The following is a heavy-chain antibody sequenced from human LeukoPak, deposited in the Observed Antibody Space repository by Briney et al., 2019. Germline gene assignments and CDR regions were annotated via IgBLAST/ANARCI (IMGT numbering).Heavy chain of an antibody. CDR3: ARLSGTYSRGGDH. CDR1: GFTFSDFH. D-gene: IGHD1-26*01. Sequence: GGSLRLYCTASGFTFSDFHMSWIRQAPGKGLEGVSHISGSGYAIHHPGSVKGRFTISRDNAKNSLYLQMNSLRVEDSAVYYCARLSGTYSRGGDHWGQGTLVTVSS. V-gene: IGHV3-11*01. J-gene: IGHJ4*02. CDR2: ISGSGYAI.